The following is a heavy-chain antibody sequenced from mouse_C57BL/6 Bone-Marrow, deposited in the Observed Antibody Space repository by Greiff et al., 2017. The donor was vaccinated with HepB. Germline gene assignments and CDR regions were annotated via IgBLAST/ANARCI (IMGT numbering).Heavy chain of an antibody. CDR1: GYTFTSYT. CDR2: INPSSGNT. J-gene: IGHJ2*01. V-gene: IGHV1-4*01. Sequence: VQGVESGAELARPGASVKMSCKASGYTFTSYTMHWVKQRPGQGLEWIGYINPSSGNTKYNQKFKDKATLTADKSSSTAYMQLSSLTSEDSAVYYCANFYYFDYWGQGTTLTVSS. CDR3: ANFYYFDY.